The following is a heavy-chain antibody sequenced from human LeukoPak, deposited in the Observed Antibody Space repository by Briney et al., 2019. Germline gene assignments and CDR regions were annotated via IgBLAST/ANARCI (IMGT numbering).Heavy chain of an antibody. V-gene: IGHV1-8*03. D-gene: IGHD3-22*01. CDR3: ARGPDDSYYYYYMDV. Sequence: ASVKVSCKASGYTFTSYDINWVRQATGRGLEWMGWMNPNSGNTGYAQKFQGRVTITRNTSISTAYMELSSLRSEDTAVYYCARGPDDSYYYYYMDVWGKGTTVTVSS. J-gene: IGHJ6*03. CDR2: MNPNSGNT. CDR1: GYTFTSYD.